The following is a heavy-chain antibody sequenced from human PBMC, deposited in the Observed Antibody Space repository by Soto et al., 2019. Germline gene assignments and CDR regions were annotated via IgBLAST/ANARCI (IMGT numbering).Heavy chain of an antibody. CDR1: GFTFSTFA. CDR3: AKERIVLWFGQFNV. CDR2: ITASAGST. V-gene: IGHV3-23*01. Sequence: EMKLLESGGGLVQPGGSLRPTCEASGFTFSTFAMGWVRQAPGKGLEWISSITASAGSTFYADSVKGRFTVSRDNSKSTLSLQMNSLRAEDTAVYYCAKERIVLWFGQFNVWGQGALVTVSS. J-gene: IGHJ1*01. D-gene: IGHD3-10*01.